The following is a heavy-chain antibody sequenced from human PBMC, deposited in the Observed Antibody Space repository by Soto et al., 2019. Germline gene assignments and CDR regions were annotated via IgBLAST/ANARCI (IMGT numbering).Heavy chain of an antibody. Sequence: QVWQVESGGGVVQAGRSLRLSCAASGFTFRSYAMHWVRQAPGKGLEWVAIISYDEIDKYYADSVKGRFTISRDNSKNTLYLQMNILRTEDTAVYYCAGALDFWSAYFDSWGQVALVTVSS. CDR1: GFTFRSYA. CDR3: AGALDFWSAYFDS. V-gene: IGHV3-30-3*01. J-gene: IGHJ4*02. D-gene: IGHD3-3*01. CDR2: ISYDEIDK.